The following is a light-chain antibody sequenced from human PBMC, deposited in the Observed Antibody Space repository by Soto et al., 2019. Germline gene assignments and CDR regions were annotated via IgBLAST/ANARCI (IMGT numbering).Light chain of an antibody. V-gene: IGKV3-20*01. CDR2: GAS. CDR3: QQYGSSPIT. CDR1: QSVSSN. J-gene: IGKJ5*01. Sequence: EIVMRQSPATLSVSPGEGATLSCRASQSVSSNLAWYQQKPGQAPRLLIHGASTRAPGIPDRFSGSGSGTDFTLTISRLEPEDFAVYYCQQYGSSPITFGQGTRLEIK.